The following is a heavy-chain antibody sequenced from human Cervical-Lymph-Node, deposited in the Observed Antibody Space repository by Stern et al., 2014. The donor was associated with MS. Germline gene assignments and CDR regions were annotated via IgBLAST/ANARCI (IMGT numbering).Heavy chain of an antibody. J-gene: IGHJ4*01. CDR1: GFTFSSYS. CDR3: ARDQLSDYDSSGYPGPLDY. D-gene: IGHD3-22*01. V-gene: IGHV3-21*01. CDR2: ISSSSSYI. Sequence: EEQLVESGGGLVTPGGSLRLSCAASGFTFSSYSMNWVRQAPGKGLEWVSSISSSSSYIYYADSVKGRVPISRDNAKNSLYLQMNSLRAEDTAVYYCARDQLSDYDSSGYPGPLDYWGQGTLVTVSS.